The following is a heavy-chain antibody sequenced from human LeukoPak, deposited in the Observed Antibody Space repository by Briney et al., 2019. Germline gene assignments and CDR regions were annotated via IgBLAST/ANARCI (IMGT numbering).Heavy chain of an antibody. CDR3: AGAGYCSGGRCLRINDY. Sequence: ASVKVSCKASGYTFTGYYMHWVRQAPGQGLEWMGWINPNSGGTNYAQKFQGRVTMTRDTSISTAYMELSRLRSDDTAVYYCAGAGYCSGGRCLRINDYWGQGTLVTVSS. J-gene: IGHJ4*02. CDR1: GYTFTGYY. D-gene: IGHD2-15*01. V-gene: IGHV1-2*02. CDR2: INPNSGGT.